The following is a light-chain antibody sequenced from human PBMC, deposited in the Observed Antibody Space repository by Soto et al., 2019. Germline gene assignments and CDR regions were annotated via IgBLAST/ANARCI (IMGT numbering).Light chain of an antibody. J-gene: IGLJ2*01. CDR3: CSYAGRYTLI. CDR2: DVT. V-gene: IGLV2-11*01. Sequence: QSALTQPRSVSGSPGQSVTISCTGTSSDVGAYNHVSWYQQHQGKAPKMMIYDVTKRPSGVPDRFSGSKSGNTASLTISGLRAEDEADYYCCSYAGRYTLILGGGTKLTVL. CDR1: SSDVGAYNH.